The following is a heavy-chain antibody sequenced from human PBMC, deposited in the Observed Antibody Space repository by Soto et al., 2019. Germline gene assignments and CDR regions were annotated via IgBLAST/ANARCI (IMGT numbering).Heavy chain of an antibody. CDR1: GDTFSFYT. J-gene: IGHJ4*02. D-gene: IGHD3-10*01. Sequence: QVQLVQSGTEVKKPGSSVKVSCKASGDTFSFYTINWVRQAPGLGLEWVGRINPIVSMSNYAQKFQGRVSMTADKSTSTAYMELRRLRSDDTAMYFCAASYGSGYRAFDYGGQGARVIVSS. CDR3: AASYGSGYRAFDY. V-gene: IGHV1-69*02. CDR2: INPIVSMS.